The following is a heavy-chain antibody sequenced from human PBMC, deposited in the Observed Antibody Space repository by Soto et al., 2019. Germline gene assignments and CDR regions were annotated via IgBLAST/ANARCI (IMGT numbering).Heavy chain of an antibody. D-gene: IGHD2-2*01. CDR3: ARGIVSSGAITYMDV. CDR1: RGSFSYFH. J-gene: IGHJ6*03. Sequence: SETLSLTCGLHRGSFSYFHWSWIRQPPGKGLEWIGEINHSGSTNYNPSLKSRVTISVDTSKNQFSLRLSSVTAADTAVYYCARGIVSSGAITYMDVWDKGTTVTVSS. CDR2: INHSGST. V-gene: IGHV4-34*01.